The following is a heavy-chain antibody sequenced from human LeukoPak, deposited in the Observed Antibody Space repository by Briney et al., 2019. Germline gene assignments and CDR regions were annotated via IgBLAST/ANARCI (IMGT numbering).Heavy chain of an antibody. V-gene: IGHV4-4*02. CDR1: GGSISSSNW. CDR2: IYHSGST. CDR3: ARGGYYGSGSYFFDY. D-gene: IGHD3-10*01. Sequence: SGTLSLTCAVSGGSISSSNWWSWVRQPPGKGLEWIGEIYHSGSTNYNPSLKSRVTISVDKSKNQFSLKLSSVTAADTAVYYCARGGYYGSGSYFFDYWGQGTLVTVSS. J-gene: IGHJ4*02.